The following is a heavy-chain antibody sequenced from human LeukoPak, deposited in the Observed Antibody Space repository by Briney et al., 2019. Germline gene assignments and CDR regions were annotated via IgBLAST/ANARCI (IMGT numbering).Heavy chain of an antibody. V-gene: IGHV3-74*01. Sequence: GGSLRLSCAASGFTFSSYWMHWVRQVPGKGLVWVSRINPGGSSTAYADSVKGRFTISRDNAKNTLYLQMDSLRAEDTANYYCARSNQADDYWGQGTLVTVSS. J-gene: IGHJ4*02. CDR2: INPGGSST. D-gene: IGHD1-14*01. CDR1: GFTFSSYW. CDR3: ARSNQADDY.